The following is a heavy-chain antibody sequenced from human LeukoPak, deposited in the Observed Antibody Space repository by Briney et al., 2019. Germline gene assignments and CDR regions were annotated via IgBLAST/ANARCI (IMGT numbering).Heavy chain of an antibody. Sequence: GGSLRLSCAASGFTFSSYDMHWVRQATGKGLEWVSAIGTAGDTYYPGSVKGRFTISRENAKNSLYLQMNSLRAGDTAVYYCARATYYYDSSGYQPKPVFDIWAKGQWSPSL. V-gene: IGHV3-13*01. CDR3: ARATYYYDSSGYQPKPVFDI. J-gene: IGHJ3*02. CDR2: IGTAGDT. D-gene: IGHD3-22*01. CDR1: GFTFSSYD.